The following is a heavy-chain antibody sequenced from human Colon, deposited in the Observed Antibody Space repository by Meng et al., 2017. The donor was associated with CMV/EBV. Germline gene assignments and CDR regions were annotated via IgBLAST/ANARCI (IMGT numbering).Heavy chain of an antibody. V-gene: IGHV1-2*02. CDR1: GYSFTGYY. D-gene: IGHD3-16*01. CDR3: ASHSSYVWGSHH. CDR2: MDPTTGRT. Sequence: QGQRVKLGAEVRMPGASVKVSCKASGYSFTGYYIHWVRQAPGQGLEWMGWMDPTTGRTDYAQKFQGTVTMTRDTSISTAYLELSRLTSDDTAVYYCASHSSYVWGSHHWGQGTLVTVSS. J-gene: IGHJ1*01.